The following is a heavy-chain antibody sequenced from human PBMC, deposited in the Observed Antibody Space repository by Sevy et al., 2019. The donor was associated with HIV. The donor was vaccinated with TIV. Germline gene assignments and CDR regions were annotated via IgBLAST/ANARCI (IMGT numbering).Heavy chain of an antibody. Sequence: GGSLRLSCAASGFSLSIYWMSWVRQAPGKGLEWVATMRQDGSEEDYVDSVKGRFTRSRDNAKNSLFLQMNSLSAEDTAVYYCVREGLGGYSYSLDYWGHGTLVTVSS. V-gene: IGHV3-7*01. CDR2: MRQDGSEE. J-gene: IGHJ4*01. D-gene: IGHD5-18*01. CDR1: GFSLSIYW. CDR3: VREGLGGYSYSLDY.